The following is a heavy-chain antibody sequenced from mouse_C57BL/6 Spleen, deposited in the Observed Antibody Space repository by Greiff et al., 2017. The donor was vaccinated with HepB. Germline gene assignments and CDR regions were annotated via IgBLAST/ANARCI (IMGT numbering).Heavy chain of an antibody. CDR2: ISYDGSN. Sequence: EVKLQESGPGLVKPSQSLSLTCSVTGYSITSGYYWNWIRQFPGNKLEWMGYISYDGSNNYNPSLKNRISITRDTSKNQFFLKLNSVTTEDTATYYCAIYYDYYYYAMDYWGQGTSVTVSS. V-gene: IGHV3-6*01. J-gene: IGHJ4*01. D-gene: IGHD2-4*01. CDR3: AIYYDYYYYAMDY. CDR1: GYSITSGYY.